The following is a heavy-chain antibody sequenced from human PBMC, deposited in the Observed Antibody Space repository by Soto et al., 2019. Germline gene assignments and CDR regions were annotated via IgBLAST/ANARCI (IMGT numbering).Heavy chain of an antibody. Sequence: SETLSLTCTVSGASISSYYWNWIRQSPGKGLEWIGYIYYSGSTYYNPSLKSRVTISVDTSKNQFSLKLSSVTAADTAVYYCARELRFGEDYYGMDVWGQGTTVTVSS. CDR3: ARELRFGEDYYGMDV. CDR1: GASISSYY. CDR2: IYYSGST. V-gene: IGHV4-59*06. J-gene: IGHJ6*02. D-gene: IGHD3-10*01.